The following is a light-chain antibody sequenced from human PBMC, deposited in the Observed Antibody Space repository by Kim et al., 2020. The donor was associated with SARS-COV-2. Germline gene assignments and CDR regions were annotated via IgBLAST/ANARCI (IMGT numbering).Light chain of an antibody. V-gene: IGLV1-44*01. Sequence: QAVLTQPPSVSGTPGQRVTISCSGGTSNIGSNAVNWYRQLPGTAPQLVIYLNDQRPSGVPGRFSGSKSGTSASLAIRGLQSDDEADYYCATWDESLMGVFGGGTQLTVL. CDR2: LND. J-gene: IGLJ3*02. CDR3: ATWDESLMGV. CDR1: TSNIGSNA.